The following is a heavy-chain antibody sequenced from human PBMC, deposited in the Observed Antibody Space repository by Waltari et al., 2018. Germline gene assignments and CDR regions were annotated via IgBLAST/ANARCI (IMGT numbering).Heavy chain of an antibody. D-gene: IGHD2-8*01. V-gene: IGHV4-61*02. CDR1: GGSISSGSYY. J-gene: IGHJ4*02. CDR3: ARSMAYYFDY. CDR2: IYTSGST. Sequence: QLQLQESGPGLVKPSQTLSLPCNVSGGSISSGSYYWSWIRQPAGKGLEWIGRIYTSGSTNYNPSLKSRVTISVDTSKNQFSLKLSSVTAADTAVYYCARSMAYYFDYWGQGTLVTVSS.